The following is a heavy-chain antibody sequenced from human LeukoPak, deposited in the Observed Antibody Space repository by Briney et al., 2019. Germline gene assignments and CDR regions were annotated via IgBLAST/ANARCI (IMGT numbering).Heavy chain of an antibody. CDR3: VSGSFFGS. Sequence: SQTLSLTCAISGDSVSGNSAVWSWIRQSPSRGLEWLGRTYYRSKWYSDYAVSVKSRITISADTSKNQFSLQLNSVTPEDTAVYYCVSGSFFGSWGQGTLVIVSS. CDR2: TYYRSKWYS. CDR1: GDSVSGNSAV. J-gene: IGHJ5*01. V-gene: IGHV6-1*01. D-gene: IGHD3-10*01.